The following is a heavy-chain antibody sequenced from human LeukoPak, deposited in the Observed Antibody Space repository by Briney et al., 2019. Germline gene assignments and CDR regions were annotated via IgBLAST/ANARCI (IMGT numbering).Heavy chain of an antibody. V-gene: IGHV3-48*01. CDR2: ISSSGRTI. CDR1: GFTFRSYS. J-gene: IGHJ4*02. D-gene: IGHD5-18*01. Sequence: GGSLRLSCAASGFTFRSYSMNWVRQAPGKGLEWVSYISSSGRTIYYADSVEGRFTISRDNAKNSLFLQMNSLRAEDTAVYYCTRPQPYDYWGQGTLVTVSS. CDR3: TRPQPYDY.